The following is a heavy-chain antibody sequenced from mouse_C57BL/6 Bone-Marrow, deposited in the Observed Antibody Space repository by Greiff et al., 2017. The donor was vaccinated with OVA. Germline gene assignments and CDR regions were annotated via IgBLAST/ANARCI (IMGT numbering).Heavy chain of an antibody. CDR3: ASSDYDVYYYAMDY. D-gene: IGHD2-4*01. J-gene: IGHJ4*01. V-gene: IGHV5-17*01. CDR2: ISSGSSTI. Sequence: EVMLVESGGGLVKPGGSLKLSCAASGFTFSDYGMHWVRQAPEKGLEWVAYISSGSSTIYYADTVKGRFTISRDNAKNTLFLQMTSLRSEDTAMYYCASSDYDVYYYAMDYWGQGTSVTVSS. CDR1: GFTFSDYG.